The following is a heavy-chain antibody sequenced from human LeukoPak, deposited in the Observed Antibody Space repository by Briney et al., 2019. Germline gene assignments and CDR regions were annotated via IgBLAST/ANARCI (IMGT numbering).Heavy chain of an antibody. CDR2: INPSGGST. V-gene: IGHV1-46*01. Sequence: ASVKVSCKASGYTFTSYHMHWVRQAPGQGLEWMGIINPSGGSTSYAQKFQGRLTMTRDMSTSTAYMELRSLRSDDTAVYYCARDPLYSSNWYVVPDYWGQGTLVTVSS. D-gene: IGHD6-13*01. CDR3: ARDPLYSSNWYVVPDY. CDR1: GYTFTSYH. J-gene: IGHJ4*02.